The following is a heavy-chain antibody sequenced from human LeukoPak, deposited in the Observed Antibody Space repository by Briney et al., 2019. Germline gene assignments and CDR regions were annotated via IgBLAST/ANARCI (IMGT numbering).Heavy chain of an antibody. Sequence: GESLKISCKGSGYNFTNYWIDWVRQMPGKGLEWMGIIYPGDSDTRYSPSFQGQVTFSADESISTAYLQWSSLKASDTAIYYCARRSSIAPRLFDYWGQGTLVAVSS. D-gene: IGHD6-6*01. V-gene: IGHV5-51*01. J-gene: IGHJ4*02. CDR2: IYPGDSDT. CDR3: ARRSSIAPRLFDY. CDR1: GYNFTNYW.